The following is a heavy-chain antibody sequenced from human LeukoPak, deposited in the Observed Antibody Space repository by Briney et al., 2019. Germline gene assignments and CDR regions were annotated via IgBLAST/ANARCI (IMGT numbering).Heavy chain of an antibody. Sequence: GGSLRLSCAASGFTVSSNYMGWVRQAPGKGLEWVSVIYSGGSTYYADSVKGRFTISRDNSKNTLYLQMNSLRAEDTAVYYCASFLGYSYGYREYYFDYWGQGTLVTVSS. CDR2: IYSGGST. CDR1: GFTVSSNY. CDR3: ASFLGYSYGYREYYFDY. V-gene: IGHV3-53*01. J-gene: IGHJ4*02. D-gene: IGHD5-18*01.